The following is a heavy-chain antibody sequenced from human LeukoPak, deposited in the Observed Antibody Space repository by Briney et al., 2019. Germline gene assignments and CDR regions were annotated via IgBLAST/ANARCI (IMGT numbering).Heavy chain of an antibody. Sequence: GGSLRLSCAASGFTFSNAWMSLVRQAPGKGREWLGRIKSKTDGGTTDYAAPVKGRFTISRDDSKNTLYLQMNSLKTEDTAVYYCTTQHSSSWPRVFDYWGQGTLVTVSS. V-gene: IGHV3-15*01. CDR3: TTQHSSSWPRVFDY. D-gene: IGHD6-13*01. J-gene: IGHJ4*02. CDR1: GFTFSNAW. CDR2: IKSKTDGGTT.